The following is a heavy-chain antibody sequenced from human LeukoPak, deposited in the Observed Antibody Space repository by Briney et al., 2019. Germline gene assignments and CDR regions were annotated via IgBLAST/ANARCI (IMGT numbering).Heavy chain of an antibody. V-gene: IGHV3-23*01. CDR3: AKGIQPLTGLSDSGFRGN. Sequence: TGGSLRLSCAASGFTFSSYAMSWVRQAPGKGLEWVSAISGSGGSTYYADSVKGRFTISRDNSKNTLYLQMNSLRAEDTAVYYCAKGIQPLTGLSDSGFRGNWGQGTLVTVSS. CDR2: ISGSGGST. CDR1: GFTFSSYA. J-gene: IGHJ4*02. D-gene: IGHD3-16*01.